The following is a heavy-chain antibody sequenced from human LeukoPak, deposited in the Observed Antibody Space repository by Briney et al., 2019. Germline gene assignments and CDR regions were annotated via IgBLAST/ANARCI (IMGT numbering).Heavy chain of an antibody. V-gene: IGHV3-9*01. CDR2: ISWNSGSI. J-gene: IGHJ6*02. CDR3: AKDYRGWYFSFGMDV. Sequence: GGSLRLSCAASGFTFDDYAMHWVRQAPGKGLEWVSGISWNSGSIGYADSVKGRFTISRDNANNSLYLQMNSLRAEDTALYYCAKDYRGWYFSFGMDVWGQGTTVTVSS. D-gene: IGHD6-19*01. CDR1: GFTFDDYA.